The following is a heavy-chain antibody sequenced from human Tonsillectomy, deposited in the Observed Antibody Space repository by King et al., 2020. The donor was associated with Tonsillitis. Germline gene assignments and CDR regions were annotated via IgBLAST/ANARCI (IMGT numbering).Heavy chain of an antibody. Sequence: VQLVESGGGLVLPGGSLRLSCAASGFTFSSYSINWVRQAPGKGLEWVAYIRSSSSAIYYADSVRGRFTISRDNAKNSLYLQMNSLRAEDTAVYYCARDRDFLVFDYWGQGTLVTVSS. D-gene: IGHD2-15*01. CDR3: ARDRDFLVFDY. CDR2: IRSSSSAI. J-gene: IGHJ4*02. CDR1: GFTFSSYS. V-gene: IGHV3-48*01.